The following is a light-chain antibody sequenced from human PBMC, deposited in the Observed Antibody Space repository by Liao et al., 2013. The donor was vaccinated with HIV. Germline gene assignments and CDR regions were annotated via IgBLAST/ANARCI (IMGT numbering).Light chain of an antibody. V-gene: IGLV3-21*04. Sequence: SYVLTQPPSVSVAPGQTATITCGGDNLQRKSVHWYQQRPGQAPVVVISYDSARPSGIPERFSGSKSGSTATLTISRVEAGDEADFYCQVWDSSTDHQVFGGGTKLTVL. CDR3: QVWDSSTDHQV. CDR2: YDS. CDR1: NLQRKS. J-gene: IGLJ2*01.